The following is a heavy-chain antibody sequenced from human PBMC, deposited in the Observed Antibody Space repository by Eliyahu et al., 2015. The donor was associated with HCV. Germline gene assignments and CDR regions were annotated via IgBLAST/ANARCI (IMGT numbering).Heavy chain of an antibody. V-gene: IGHV4-31*03. CDR2: IYYSGST. Sequence: QVQLQESGPGLVKPSQTLSLTCTVXGXSXSSGGYYWSWIRQHPGKGLEWIGDIYYSGSTYYNPSLKSRVTISVDTSKNQFSLKLSSVTAADTAVYYCASLAYCGGDCYAAAFDIWGQGTMVTVSS. D-gene: IGHD2-21*02. J-gene: IGHJ3*02. CDR1: GXSXSSGGYY. CDR3: ASLAYCGGDCYAAAFDI.